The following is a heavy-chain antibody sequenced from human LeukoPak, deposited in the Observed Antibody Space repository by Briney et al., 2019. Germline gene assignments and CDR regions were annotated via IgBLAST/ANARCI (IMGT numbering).Heavy chain of an antibody. CDR2: IYPYDSDT. CDR3: ARPRGYSYGTYFDY. Sequence: GESLKISCKGSGYSFTKYWIAWVRQVPGEGLEWMGIIYPYDSDTRYSPSFQGQVTISADKSVSTAYLQWSSLKASDTAMYYCARPRGYSYGTYFDYWGQGTLVTVSS. CDR1: GYSFTKYW. D-gene: IGHD5-18*01. V-gene: IGHV5-51*01. J-gene: IGHJ4*02.